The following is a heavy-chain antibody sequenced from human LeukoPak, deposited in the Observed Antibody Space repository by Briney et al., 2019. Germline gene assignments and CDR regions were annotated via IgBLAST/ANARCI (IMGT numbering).Heavy chain of an antibody. J-gene: IGHJ5*02. Sequence: ASVKVSCKASGYTFTGYYMHWVRQAPGQGLEWMGRINPNSGGTNYAQKFQGRATMTRDTSISTAYMELSRLRSDDTAVYYCARGTMVRGGLLGDWFDPWGQGTLVTVSS. CDR2: INPNSGGT. CDR1: GYTFTGYY. D-gene: IGHD3-10*01. V-gene: IGHV1-2*06. CDR3: ARGTMVRGGLLGDWFDP.